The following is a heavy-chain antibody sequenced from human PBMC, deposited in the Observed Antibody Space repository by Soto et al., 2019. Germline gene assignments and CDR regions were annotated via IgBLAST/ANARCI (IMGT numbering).Heavy chain of an antibody. CDR2: IYYSGSI. D-gene: IGHD3-10*01. CDR1: GGSISSGGYY. V-gene: IGHV4-31*03. Sequence: QVQLQESGPGLVKPSQTLSLTCTVSGGSISSGGYYWSWIRQHPGKGLEWIGHIYYSGSIYYNPSLKSRVTISVDPSKNQFPRKLNSVTAADAAVYFCARAPVGKVRGGGDTAFDIWGLGTMVTVSS. CDR3: ARAPVGKVRGGGDTAFDI. J-gene: IGHJ3*02.